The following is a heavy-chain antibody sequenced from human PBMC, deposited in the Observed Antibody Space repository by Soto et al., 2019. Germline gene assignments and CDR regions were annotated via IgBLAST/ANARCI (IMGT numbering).Heavy chain of an antibody. CDR1: GYTFTGYY. V-gene: IGHV1-2*02. D-gene: IGHD6-19*01. CDR2: INPNSGGT. CDR3: ARDYPSSGWPHYYYYGMDV. Sequence: QVQLVQSGAEVKKPGASVNVSCKASGYTFTGYYMHWVRQAPGQGLEWMGWINPNSGGTNYAQKFQGRVTMTRDTSISTAYMELSRLRSDDTAVYYCARDYPSSGWPHYYYYGMDVWGQGTTVTVSS. J-gene: IGHJ6*02.